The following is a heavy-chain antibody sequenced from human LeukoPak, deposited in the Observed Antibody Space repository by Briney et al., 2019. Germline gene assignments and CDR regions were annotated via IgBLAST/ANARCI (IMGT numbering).Heavy chain of an antibody. J-gene: IGHJ4*02. CDR2: ISPRGGGT. Sequence: PGGTLRLSCAASGFTFRNYGINWVRQAPGKGLEWLSGISPRGGGTYYADSVKGRFTISRDDSKNTLSLQMNSMTVEDTAVYYCARDLAWGAFDYWGQGTLVTVSS. D-gene: IGHD7-27*01. CDR1: GFTFRNYG. V-gene: IGHV3-23*01. CDR3: ARDLAWGAFDY.